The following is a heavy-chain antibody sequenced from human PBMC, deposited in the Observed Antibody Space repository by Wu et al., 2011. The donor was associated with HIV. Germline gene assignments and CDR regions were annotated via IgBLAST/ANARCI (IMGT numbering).Heavy chain of an antibody. D-gene: IGHD3-10*01. CDR2: INPGNGGT. V-gene: IGHV1-46*01. J-gene: IGHJ3*01. CDR3: ATTSPYNMFRGDSFDL. Sequence: QVQLVQSGAEVKKPGASVKLSCKASGYTFTHHFMHWVRQAPGRGLEWMGIINPGNGGTNYAQKFQGRVRITADEVTSTAYMELDSLRSDDTAVYYCATTSPYNMFRGDSFDLWGQGTKVTV. CDR1: GYTFTHHF.